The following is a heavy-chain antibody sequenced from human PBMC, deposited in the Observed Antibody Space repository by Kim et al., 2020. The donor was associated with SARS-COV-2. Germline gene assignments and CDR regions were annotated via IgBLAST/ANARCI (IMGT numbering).Heavy chain of an antibody. CDR3: ARIGSSGYYPY. J-gene: IGHJ4*02. CDR2: P. Sequence: PTYADSVKGRFTISRDNAKNTLYLRMNSLRAEDTAVYYCARIGSSGYYPYWGQGTLVTVSS. D-gene: IGHD3-22*01. V-gene: IGHV3-74*01.